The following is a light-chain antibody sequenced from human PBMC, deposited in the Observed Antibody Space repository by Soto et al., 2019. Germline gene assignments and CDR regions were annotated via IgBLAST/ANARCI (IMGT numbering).Light chain of an antibody. CDR3: QEYSKWPLFT. CDR1: QSVGRN. V-gene: IGKV3-15*01. J-gene: IGKJ3*01. CDR2: AAS. Sequence: EIVVTQSPGILSVSPGDRATLSCRASQSVGRNLAWDQQKPGQAPTLLIYAASTRATGLPARFSGSGSGKDFTLTISSLQSEAFAVYYCQEYSKWPLFTFGPGTRVD.